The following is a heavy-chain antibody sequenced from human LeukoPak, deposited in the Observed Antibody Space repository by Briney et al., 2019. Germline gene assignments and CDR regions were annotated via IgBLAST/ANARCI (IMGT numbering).Heavy chain of an antibody. Sequence: GGSLRLSCAASGFTFSNYAMSWVRQAPGKGLEWVANINQDGSEKYYVDSVKGRFTISRDNAKNSLYLQMNSLRAEDTAVYYCARYPGGYCSGGSCYSGYYYYYMDVWGKGTTVTISS. CDR1: GFTFSNYA. CDR3: ARYPGGYCSGGSCYSGYYYYYMDV. D-gene: IGHD2-15*01. CDR2: INQDGSEK. V-gene: IGHV3-7*01. J-gene: IGHJ6*03.